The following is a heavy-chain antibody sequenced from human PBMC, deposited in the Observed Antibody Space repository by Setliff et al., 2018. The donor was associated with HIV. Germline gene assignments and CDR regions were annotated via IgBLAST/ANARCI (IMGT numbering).Heavy chain of an antibody. Sequence: PSETLSLTCTVSGYSISSGYYWGWIRQPPGKGLEWIGEIHHTGHINYNPSFKSRVTMSLDMSTNQFSLKMASMTAADSAVYYCARFDVTPMTTRDYWGQGTQVTVSS. CDR3: ARFDVTPMTTRDY. J-gene: IGHJ4*02. CDR1: GYSISSGYY. CDR2: IHHTGHI. V-gene: IGHV4-38-2*02. D-gene: IGHD4-17*01.